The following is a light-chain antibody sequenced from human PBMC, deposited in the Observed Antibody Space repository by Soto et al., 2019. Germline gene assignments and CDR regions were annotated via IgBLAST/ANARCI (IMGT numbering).Light chain of an antibody. CDR3: AVWDDSLNGWM. J-gene: IGLJ3*02. Sequence: QSVLTQPPSASGTPGQRVTLSCSGSSSNIGRNTVNWYQQLPGTAPKVLIYSNNQRPSGVPDRLSGSKSGTSASLAISGLQSEDEADYYCAVWDDSLNGWMFGGGTKVTVL. V-gene: IGLV1-44*01. CDR2: SNN. CDR1: SSNIGRNT.